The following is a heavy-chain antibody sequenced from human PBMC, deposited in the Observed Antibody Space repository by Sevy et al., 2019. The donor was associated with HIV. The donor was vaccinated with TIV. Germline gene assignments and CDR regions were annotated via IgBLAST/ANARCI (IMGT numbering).Heavy chain of an antibody. CDR3: ARQEEKWGGPFDI. V-gene: IGHV4-38-2*01. CDR1: GYSISSGYY. J-gene: IGHJ3*02. D-gene: IGHD1-26*01. CDR2: IYHSGST. Sequence: SETLSLTCAVSGYSISSGYYWGWIRQPPGKGLEWIGSIYHSGSTYDSLSLKSRVTISVDTSKNQFSLKLSSVTAAVTAVYYCARQEEKWGGPFDIWGQRTMVTVSS.